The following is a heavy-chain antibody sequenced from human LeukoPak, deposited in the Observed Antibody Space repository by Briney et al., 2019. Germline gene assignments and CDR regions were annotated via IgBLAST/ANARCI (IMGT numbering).Heavy chain of an antibody. CDR3: ARAALHYSGSYYYGMDV. CDR2: IYYSGST. CDR1: GGSISSYY. J-gene: IGHJ6*02. D-gene: IGHD1-26*01. Sequence: SETLSLTCTVSGGSISSYYWSWIRQPPGKGLEWIGYIYYSGSTNYNPSLKSRVTISVDTSKNQFSLKLSSVTAADTAVYYCARAALHYSGSYYYGMDVWGQGTTVTVSS. V-gene: IGHV4-59*01.